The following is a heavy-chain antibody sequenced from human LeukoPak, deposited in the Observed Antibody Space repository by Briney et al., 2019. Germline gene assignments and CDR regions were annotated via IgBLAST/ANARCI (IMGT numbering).Heavy chain of an antibody. CDR3: AATSRDGYNCIDY. V-gene: IGHV3-30-3*01. D-gene: IGHD5-24*01. CDR1: GFTFSSYA. Sequence: PGGSLRLSCAASGFTFSSYAMHWVRQAPGKGLEWVAVISYDGGHKYYADSVKGRFTISRDNSKNTLYLVMNSLRTEDTAIYYCAATSRDGYNCIDYWGQGTLVTVSS. J-gene: IGHJ4*02. CDR2: ISYDGGHK.